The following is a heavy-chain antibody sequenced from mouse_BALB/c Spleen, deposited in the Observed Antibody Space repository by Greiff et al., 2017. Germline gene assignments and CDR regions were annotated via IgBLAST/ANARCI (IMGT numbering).Heavy chain of an antibody. CDR1: GYTFSSYW. CDR3: ARSIYYDYEGY. CDR2: ILPGSGST. D-gene: IGHD2-4*01. J-gene: IGHJ2*01. V-gene: IGHV1-9*01. Sequence: VQLQQSGAELMKPGASVKISCKATGYTFSSYWIEWVKQRPGHGLEWIGEILPGSGSTNYNEKFKGKATFTADTSSNTAYMQLSSLASEDSALYYCARSIYYDYEGYWGQGTTLTVSS.